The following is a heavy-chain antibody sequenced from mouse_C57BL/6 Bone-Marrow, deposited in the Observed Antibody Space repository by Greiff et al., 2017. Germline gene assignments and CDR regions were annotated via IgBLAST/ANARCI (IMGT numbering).Heavy chain of an antibody. J-gene: IGHJ2*01. CDR3: ARSATTVVVDFDY. Sequence: QVQLKQSGAELARPGASVKMSCKASGYTFTSYTMHWVKQRPGQGLEWIGYINPSSGYTKYNQKFKDKATLTADKSSSTAYMQLSSLTSEDSAVYYCARSATTVVVDFDYWGQGTTLTVSS. CDR1: GYTFTSYT. CDR2: INPSSGYT. V-gene: IGHV1-4*01. D-gene: IGHD1-1*01.